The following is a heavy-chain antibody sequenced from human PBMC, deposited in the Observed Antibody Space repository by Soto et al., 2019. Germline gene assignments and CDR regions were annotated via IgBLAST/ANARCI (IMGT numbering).Heavy chain of an antibody. CDR1: GNTSPNYA. CDR2: INGGNGNT. CDR3: ARGAYYYDSSGLSY. D-gene: IGHD3-22*01. J-gene: IGHJ4*02. Sequence: ASVKVSCKASGNTSPNYAIHWVRQAPGQRLEWMGWINGGNGNTKYSEHFQGRVTFTRDTSAGTVYMELSSLTSEDTAVYYCARGAYYYDSSGLSYWGQGTLVTVSS. V-gene: IGHV1-3*01.